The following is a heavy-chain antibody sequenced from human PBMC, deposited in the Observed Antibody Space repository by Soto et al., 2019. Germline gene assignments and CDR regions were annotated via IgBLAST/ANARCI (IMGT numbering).Heavy chain of an antibody. D-gene: IGHD4-4*01. J-gene: IGHJ6*02. Sequence: EVQLLESGGGLVQPGGSLRLSCAASGFTFSSYAMSWVRQAPGKGLEWVSAISGSGGSTYYADSVKGRFTISRDNSKNTLYLQRNSLRAEDTAVYYCASPDPLLQYHPYYYYYGMDVWGQGTTVTVSS. V-gene: IGHV3-23*01. CDR2: ISGSGGST. CDR3: ASPDPLLQYHPYYYYYGMDV. CDR1: GFTFSSYA.